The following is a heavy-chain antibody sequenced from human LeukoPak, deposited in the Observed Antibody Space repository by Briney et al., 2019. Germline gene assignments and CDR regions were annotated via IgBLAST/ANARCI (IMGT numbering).Heavy chain of an antibody. Sequence: GRSLRLSCAASGFTFSSYGMHWVRQAPGKGLEWVAVISYDGSNKYYADSVKGRFTISRDNSKNTLYLQMNSLRAEDTAAYYCAKIASAPRDMATVGYWGQGTLVTVSS. CDR1: GFTFSSYG. J-gene: IGHJ4*02. CDR3: AKIASAPRDMATVGY. V-gene: IGHV3-30*18. D-gene: IGHD5-24*01. CDR2: ISYDGSNK.